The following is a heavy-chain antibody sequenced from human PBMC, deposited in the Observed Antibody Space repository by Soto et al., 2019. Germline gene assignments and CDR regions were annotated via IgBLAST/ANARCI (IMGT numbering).Heavy chain of an antibody. Sequence: LRLSCAASGFTFSSYAMSWVRQAPGKGLEWVSAISGSGGSTYYADSVKGRFTISRDNSKNTLYLQMNSLRAEDTAVYYWAKRLQGELYDYYGMDAWGQGTTVTVSS. D-gene: IGHD4-4*01. CDR3: AKRLQGELYDYYGMDA. CDR1: GFTFSSYA. CDR2: ISGSGGST. V-gene: IGHV3-23*01. J-gene: IGHJ6*02.